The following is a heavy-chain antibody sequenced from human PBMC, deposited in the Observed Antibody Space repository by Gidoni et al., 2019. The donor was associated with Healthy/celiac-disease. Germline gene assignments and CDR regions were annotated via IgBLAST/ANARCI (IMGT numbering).Heavy chain of an antibody. J-gene: IGHJ4*02. D-gene: IGHD3-22*01. CDR2: IYYSGST. CDR1: GGSISSSY. Sequence: QVQLQESGPGLVKPSETLSLTCTVSGGSISSSYWSWIRQPPGKGLEWIGYIYYSGSTNYNPSLKSRVTISVDTSKNQFSLKLSSVTAADTAVYYCARWIYYYDSSGYIDYWGQGTLVTVSS. V-gene: IGHV4-59*01. CDR3: ARWIYYYDSSGYIDY.